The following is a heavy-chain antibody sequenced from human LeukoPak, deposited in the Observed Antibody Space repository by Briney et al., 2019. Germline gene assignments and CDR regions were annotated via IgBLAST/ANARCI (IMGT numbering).Heavy chain of an antibody. V-gene: IGHV1-2*02. CDR2: INPNSGGT. CDR1: GYTFTSYY. J-gene: IGHJ4*02. CDR3: ARGPMTTVTFDY. D-gene: IGHD4-17*01. Sequence: ASVKVSCKASGYTFTSYYMHWVRQAPGQGLEWMGWINPNSGGTNYAQKFQGRVTMTRDTSISTAYMELTRLRSDDTAVYYCARGPMTTVTFDYWGQGTLVTVSS.